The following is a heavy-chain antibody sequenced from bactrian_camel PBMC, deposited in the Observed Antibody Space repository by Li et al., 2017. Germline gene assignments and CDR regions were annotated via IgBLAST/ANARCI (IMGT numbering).Heavy chain of an antibody. CDR2: INSAARST. CDR1: GITATRYC. V-gene: IGHV3S1*01. J-gene: IGHJ6*01. CDR3: ATGYGGSWFLGFGY. D-gene: IGHD6*01. Sequence: QVQLVESGGGSVQTGGSQKLSCTASGITATRYCMAWFRQAPGKGLEWVSGINSAARSTYYADSVKGRFTITRDNARNTLWLHVNSLKNEDTAVYYCATGYGGSWFLGFGYWGQGTQVTVS.